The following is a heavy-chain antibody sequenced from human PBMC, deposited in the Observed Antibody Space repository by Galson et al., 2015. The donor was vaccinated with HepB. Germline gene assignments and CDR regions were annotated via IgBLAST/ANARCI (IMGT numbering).Heavy chain of an antibody. D-gene: IGHD2-15*01. CDR3: ARDYCSGGSCPPGVGPYFDY. J-gene: IGHJ4*02. CDR2: ISSSGSTI. V-gene: IGHV3-11*01. Sequence: SLRLSCAASGFTFSDYYMSWIRQAPGKGLEWVSYISSSGSTIYYADSVKGRFTISRDNAKNSLYLQMNSLRAEDTAVYYCARDYCSGGSCPPGVGPYFDYRGQGTLVTVSS. CDR1: GFTFSDYY.